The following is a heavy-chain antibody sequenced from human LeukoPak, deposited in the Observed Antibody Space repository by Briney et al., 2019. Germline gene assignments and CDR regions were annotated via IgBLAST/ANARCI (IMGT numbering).Heavy chain of an antibody. CDR1: GGSTSSGNYY. CDR3: ARLGAGPTYYDFWSGYSSFYFDY. Sequence: PSETLSLTCTVPGGSTSSGNYYWGWIRQPPGKGLEWIGGISSSGNTYYNPSLKSRITISIDTSKNHFSLKLSSVSAADTAVYYCARLGAGPTYYDFWSGYSSFYFDYWGQGTLVTVSS. J-gene: IGHJ4*02. CDR2: ISSSGNT. V-gene: IGHV4-39*02. D-gene: IGHD3-3*01.